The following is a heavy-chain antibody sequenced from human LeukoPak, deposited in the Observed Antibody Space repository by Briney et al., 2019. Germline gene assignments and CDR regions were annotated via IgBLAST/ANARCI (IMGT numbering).Heavy chain of an antibody. CDR2: IYYSGST. D-gene: IGHD6-6*01. CDR3: ARDRSSFDY. V-gene: IGHV4-59*01. Sequence: SETLSLTCTVSGGSISRYYWSWIRQPPGKGLERIGYIYYSGSTNYTPSLKSRVTISVDTSKNQFSLKLSSVTAADTAVYYCARDRSSFDYWGQGTLVTVSS. J-gene: IGHJ4*02. CDR1: GGSISRYY.